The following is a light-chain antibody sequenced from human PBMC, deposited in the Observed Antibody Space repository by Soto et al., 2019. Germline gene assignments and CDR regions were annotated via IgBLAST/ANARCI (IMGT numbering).Light chain of an antibody. CDR3: QQYNRDST. CDR2: KAS. Sequence: IQMTQSPSTLSASVGDRVTITCRASQSISIWLAWYQQKPGKAPKLLIYKASSLESEVPSRFSGSGSGTEFTLTINSLQPDDSETYYCQQYNRDSTFGQGTKVEIK. J-gene: IGKJ1*01. CDR1: QSISIW. V-gene: IGKV1-5*03.